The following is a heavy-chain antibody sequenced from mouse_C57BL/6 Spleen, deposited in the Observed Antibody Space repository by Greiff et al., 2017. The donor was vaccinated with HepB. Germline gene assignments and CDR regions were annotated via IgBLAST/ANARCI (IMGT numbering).Heavy chain of an antibody. D-gene: IGHD1-1*01. V-gene: IGHV1-18*01. CDR1: GYTFTDYN. CDR3: ARSITTVVATDWYFDV. J-gene: IGHJ1*03. CDR2: INPNNGGT. Sequence: EVQLQQSGPELVKPGASVKIPCKASGYTFTDYNMDWVKQSHGKSLEWIGDINPNNGGTIYNQKFKGKATLTVDKSSSTAYMELRSLTSEDTAVYYCARSITTVVATDWYFDVWGTGTTVTVPS.